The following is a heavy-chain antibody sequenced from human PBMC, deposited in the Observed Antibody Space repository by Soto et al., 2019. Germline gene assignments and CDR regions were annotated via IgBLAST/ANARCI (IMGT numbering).Heavy chain of an antibody. CDR1: GGAPSSGSYY. J-gene: IGHJ4*02. Sequence: SETLSLTCTVSGGAPSSGSYYWRWIRQPPGKGLEWIGYVYYSGSTNYNPSLKSRVTISVDTSKNQFSLKLSSVTAADTAVYYCARVGSCSGGSCYPIDYWGQGTLVTVSS. CDR3: ARVGSCSGGSCYPIDY. CDR2: VYYSGST. D-gene: IGHD2-15*01. V-gene: IGHV4-61*01.